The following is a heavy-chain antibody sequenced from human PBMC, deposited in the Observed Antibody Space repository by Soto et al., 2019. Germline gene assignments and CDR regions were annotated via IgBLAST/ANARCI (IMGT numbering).Heavy chain of an antibody. CDR2: IYYSGST. V-gene: IGHV4-39*01. J-gene: IGHJ4*02. CDR1: RGSISSSSYY. Sequence: KPSETLSLTCTVSRGSISSSSYYWGWIRQPPGKGLEWIGSIYYSGSTYYNPSLKSRVTISVDTSKNQFSLKLSSVTAADTAVYYCARHQIPPLRFLEWLTIGELFVYWGQGILVTVSS. D-gene: IGHD3-3*01. CDR3: ARHQIPPLRFLEWLTIGELFVY.